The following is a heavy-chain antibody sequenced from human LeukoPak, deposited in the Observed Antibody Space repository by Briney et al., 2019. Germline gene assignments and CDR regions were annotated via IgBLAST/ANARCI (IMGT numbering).Heavy chain of an antibody. V-gene: IGHV4-4*07. CDR1: GGSISSYY. J-gene: IGHJ4*02. CDR3: ARVGSSSSYDYFDY. D-gene: IGHD6-6*01. Sequence: PSETLSLTCTVSGGSISSYYWSWIRQPAGKGLEWIGRIYTSGSTNYNPSLKSRATMSVDTSKNQFSLKLSSVTAADTAVYYCARVGSSSSYDYFDYWGQGTLVTVSS. CDR2: IYTSGST.